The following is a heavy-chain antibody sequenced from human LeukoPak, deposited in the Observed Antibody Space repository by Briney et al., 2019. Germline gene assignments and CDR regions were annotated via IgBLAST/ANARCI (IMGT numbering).Heavy chain of an antibody. J-gene: IGHJ6*02. CDR2: INTSGST. D-gene: IGHD4-11*01. V-gene: IGHV4-61*02. Sequence: SETLSLTCIVSGGSISSGSYYWSWIRQPAGKGLEWIGRINTSGSTNYNPSLKSRVTISVDTSKNQFSLKLSSVTAADTAVYYCASIQSYYFGLDVWGQGTTVTVSS. CDR3: ASIQSYYFGLDV. CDR1: GGSISSGSYY.